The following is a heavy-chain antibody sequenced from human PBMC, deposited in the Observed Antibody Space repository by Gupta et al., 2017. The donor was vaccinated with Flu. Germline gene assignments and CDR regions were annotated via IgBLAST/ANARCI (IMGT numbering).Heavy chain of an antibody. Sequence: MNNFYWGWIRQPLGKGLEWIGFISYTGSTKYNLSLESRVTMSADTSKGEFSLKLTSVISVDTAVYFCVNHQRFGLNKGFDFWGRGMLVTVSS. CDR1: MNNFY. V-gene: IGHV4-59*03. D-gene: IGHD3-3*01. CDR2: ISYTGST. J-gene: IGHJ4*02. CDR3: VNHQRFGLNKGFDF.